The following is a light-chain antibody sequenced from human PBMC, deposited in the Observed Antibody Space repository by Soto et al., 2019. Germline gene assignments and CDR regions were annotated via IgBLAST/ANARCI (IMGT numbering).Light chain of an antibody. J-gene: IGKJ5*01. Sequence: DIQITQSPSTLSASVGDRVTITCRASQSISNWLAWYQQKPGKAPTLLIYDASSLQSGVPSRFSGSGSGTQFTLTISSLQPDDFATYFCQQYNSYSITFGQGTRLEIK. CDR1: QSISNW. V-gene: IGKV1-5*01. CDR3: QQYNSYSIT. CDR2: DAS.